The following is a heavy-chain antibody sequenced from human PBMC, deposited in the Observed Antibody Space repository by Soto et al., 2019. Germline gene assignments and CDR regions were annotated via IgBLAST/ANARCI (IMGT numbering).Heavy chain of an antibody. J-gene: IGHJ6*02. CDR2: IWYDGSNK. D-gene: IGHD3-9*01. Sequence: VGSVRLSCAASGFTFSSYGMHWVRQAPGKGLEWVAVIWYDGSNKYYADSVKGRFTISRDNSKNTLYLQMNSLRAEDTAVYYCARRNYDILTGEVRYYYYGMDVWGQGTTVTVSS. CDR3: ARRNYDILTGEVRYYYYGMDV. CDR1: GFTFSSYG. V-gene: IGHV3-33*01.